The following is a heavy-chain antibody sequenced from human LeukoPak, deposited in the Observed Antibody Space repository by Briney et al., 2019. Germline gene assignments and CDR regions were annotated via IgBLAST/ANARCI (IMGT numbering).Heavy chain of an antibody. CDR3: AKDLTRVTPDWFDP. CDR2: ISIGGDTT. CDR1: GFTFSSHG. D-gene: IGHD4-17*01. Sequence: PGGSLRLSCAASGFTFSSHGMCWLRQAPGRGLEWVSSISIGGDTTYSDSVKGRFTISRDNSKNTLCLQMNTLRAEDTAVYYCAKDLTRVTPDWFDPWGQGTLVTVSS. V-gene: IGHV3-23*01. J-gene: IGHJ5*02.